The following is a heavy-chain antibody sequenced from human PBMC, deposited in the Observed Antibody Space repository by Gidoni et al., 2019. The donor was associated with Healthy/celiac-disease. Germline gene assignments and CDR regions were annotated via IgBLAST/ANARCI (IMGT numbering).Heavy chain of an antibody. Sequence: QVQLQESGPGLVKPSETLSLTCTVPGGSISSYYWSWIRQPPGKGLEWIRYIHYSGRTNYNPSLKSRVTISGDTSKNQFSLKLSSVTAADTAVYYCARHGEGWTTQNLDYWGQGTLVTVSS. J-gene: IGHJ4*02. CDR3: ARHGEGWTTQNLDY. V-gene: IGHV4-59*08. CDR2: IHYSGRT. CDR1: GGSISSYY. D-gene: IGHD7-27*01.